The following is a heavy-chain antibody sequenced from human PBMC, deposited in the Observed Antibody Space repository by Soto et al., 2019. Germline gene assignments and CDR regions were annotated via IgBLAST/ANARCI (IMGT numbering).Heavy chain of an antibody. Sequence: QVQLVESGGGVVQPGRSLRLSCAASGFTFSSYGMHWVRQAPCKGLEWVAVISYDGSNKYYADSVKGRFTISRDNSKNTLYLQMNSLRAEDTAVYYCARGRYYDFWSGFAYNYYYYGMDVWGQGTTVTVSS. J-gene: IGHJ6*02. CDR2: ISYDGSNK. CDR3: ARGRYYDFWSGFAYNYYYYGMDV. CDR1: GFTFSSYG. V-gene: IGHV3-30*03. D-gene: IGHD3-3*01.